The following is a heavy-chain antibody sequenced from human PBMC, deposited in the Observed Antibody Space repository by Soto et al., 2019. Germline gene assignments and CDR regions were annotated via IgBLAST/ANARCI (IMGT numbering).Heavy chain of an antibody. V-gene: IGHV1-69*13. Sequence: GASVKVSCKASGGTFSSYAISWVRQAPGQGLEWMGGIIPIFGTANYAQKFQGRVTITADESTSTAYMELSSLRSEDTAVYYCARELKAGDAFDIWGQGTMVTVSS. D-gene: IGHD6-19*01. J-gene: IGHJ3*02. CDR1: GGTFSSYA. CDR3: ARELKAGDAFDI. CDR2: IIPIFGTA.